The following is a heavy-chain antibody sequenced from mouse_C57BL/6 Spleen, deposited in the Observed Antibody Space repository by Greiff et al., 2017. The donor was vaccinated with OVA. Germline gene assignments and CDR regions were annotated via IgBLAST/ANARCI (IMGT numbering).Heavy chain of an antibody. J-gene: IGHJ4*01. CDR2: IDPETGGT. V-gene: IGHV1-15*01. CDR3: TRYGNYGAMDY. D-gene: IGHD2-1*01. CDR1: GYTFTDYE. Sequence: VQRVESGAELVRPGASVTLSCKASGYTFTDYEMHWVKQTPVHGLEWIGAIDPETGGTAYNQKFKGKAILTADKSSSTAYMELRSLTSEDSAVYYGTRYGNYGAMDYWGQGTSVTVSS.